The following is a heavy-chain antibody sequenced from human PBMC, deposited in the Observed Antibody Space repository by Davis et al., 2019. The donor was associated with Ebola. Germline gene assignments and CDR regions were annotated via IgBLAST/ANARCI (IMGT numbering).Heavy chain of an antibody. CDR1: GGSISSYY. V-gene: IGHV4-59*08. CDR2: IYYSGST. D-gene: IGHD2-15*01. J-gene: IGHJ4*02. CDR3: ARHLEGVAFDY. Sequence: PSETLSLTCTVSGGSISSYYWSWIRQPPGKGLEWIGYIYYSGSTNYNPSLKSRVTISVDTSKNQFSLKLSSVTAADTAVYYCARHLEGVAFDYWGQGTLVTVSS.